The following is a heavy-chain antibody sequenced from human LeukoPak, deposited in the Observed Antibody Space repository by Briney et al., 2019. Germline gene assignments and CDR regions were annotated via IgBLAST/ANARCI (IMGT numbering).Heavy chain of an antibody. CDR1: GYSFTSYW. CDR2: IYPGDSDT. V-gene: IGHV5-51*01. J-gene: IGHJ1*01. Sequence: GESLKISCKGSGYSFTSYWIGWVRQMSGKGLEWMGIIYPGDSDTRYSPSFQGQVTISADKSISTAYLQWSSLKASDTAMYYCASGQLAMAEYFQHWGQGTLVTVSS. CDR3: ASGQLAMAEYFQH. D-gene: IGHD2-2*01.